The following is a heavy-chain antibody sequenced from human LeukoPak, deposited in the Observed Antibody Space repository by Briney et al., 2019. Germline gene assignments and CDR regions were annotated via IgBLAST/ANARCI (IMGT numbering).Heavy chain of an antibody. CDR2: ISHSGST. CDR1: GGSFSGYY. D-gene: IGHD1-20*01. V-gene: IGHV4-34*01. CDR3: ARSHNWNDFGY. Sequence: PSETLSLTCAVYGGSFSGYYWSWIRQPPGKGLEWIGEISHSGSTNYNPSLKSRVTISVDTSKNQFSLKLSSVTAADTAVYYCARSHNWNDFGYWGQGTLVTVSS. J-gene: IGHJ4*02.